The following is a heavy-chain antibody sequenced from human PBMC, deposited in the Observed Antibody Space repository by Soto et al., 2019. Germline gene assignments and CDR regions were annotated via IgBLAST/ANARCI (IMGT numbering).Heavy chain of an antibody. D-gene: IGHD6-13*01. V-gene: IGHV1-18*01. CDR1: GYTFPSYG. Sequence: QVQLVQSGAEVKKPGASVKVSCKASGYTFPSYGISWVRQSPGQGLEWMGWISAYNGNTNNAQKFQGRVAVTTDTSTSTAYLELMNLRSDDTAVYYCARTSGYSSTDNWFDPWGQGTLVTVSS. CDR3: ARTSGYSSTDNWFDP. J-gene: IGHJ5*02. CDR2: ISAYNGNT.